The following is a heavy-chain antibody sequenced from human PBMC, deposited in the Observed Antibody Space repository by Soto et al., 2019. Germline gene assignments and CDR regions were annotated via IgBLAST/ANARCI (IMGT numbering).Heavy chain of an antibody. D-gene: IGHD3-9*01. V-gene: IGHV3-66*01. J-gene: IGHJ6*02. CDR2: IYSGGST. Sequence: GGSLRLSCAASGFTFSSYSMNWVRQAPGKGLEWVSVIYSGGSTYYADSARGRFTISRDNAKNSLYLQMNSLRDEDTAVYYCARDNYYDILTGYRDYGMDVWGQGTTVTVSS. CDR1: GFTFSSYS. CDR3: ARDNYYDILTGYRDYGMDV.